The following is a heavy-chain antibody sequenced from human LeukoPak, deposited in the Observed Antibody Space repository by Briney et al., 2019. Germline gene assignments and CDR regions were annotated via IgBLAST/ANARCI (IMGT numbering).Heavy chain of an antibody. Sequence: ASVKVSCKASGYTFTSYGISWVRQAPGQGLEWMGWISAYNGNTNYAQKLQGRVTMTTDTSTSTAYMELRSLRSDDTAVYYCAREASTQLWLGPSFDPWGQGTLVTVSS. CDR1: GYTFTSYG. V-gene: IGHV1-18*01. CDR2: ISAYNGNT. D-gene: IGHD5-18*01. J-gene: IGHJ5*02. CDR3: AREASTQLWLGPSFDP.